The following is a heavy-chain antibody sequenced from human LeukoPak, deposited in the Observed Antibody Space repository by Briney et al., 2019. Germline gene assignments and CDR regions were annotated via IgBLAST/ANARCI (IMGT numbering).Heavy chain of an antibody. CDR1: GYSISSGYY. Sequence: SETLSLTCTVSGYSISSGYYWGWIRQPPGKGLEWIGSIYHSGSTYYNPSLKSRVTISVDTSKNQFSLKLSSVTAADTAVYYCARDYHGDRGYWGQGTLVTVSS. V-gene: IGHV4-38-2*02. CDR3: ARDYHGDRGY. CDR2: IYHSGST. J-gene: IGHJ4*02. D-gene: IGHD4-17*01.